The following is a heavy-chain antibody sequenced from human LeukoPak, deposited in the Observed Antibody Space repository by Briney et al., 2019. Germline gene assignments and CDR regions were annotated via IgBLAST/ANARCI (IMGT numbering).Heavy chain of an antibody. J-gene: IGHJ4*02. CDR1: GYTFTSYY. CDR2: IDPSGGST. V-gene: IGHV1-46*01. CDR3: ARNSGSGFDY. D-gene: IGHD2-15*01. Sequence: GASVKISCKASGYTFTSYYIVWVRQAPGQGLEWMGRIDPSGGSTSYAQKFQGRVTMTRGTSTSTVYMELSSLRSEDTAVYYCARNSGSGFDYWGLGTLVTVSS.